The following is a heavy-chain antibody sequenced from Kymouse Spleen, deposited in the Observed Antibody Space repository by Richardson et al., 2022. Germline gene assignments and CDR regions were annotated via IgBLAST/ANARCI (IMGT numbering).Heavy chain of an antibody. CDR2: IYYSGST. CDR3: ARDGSIAARGGVFDY. V-gene: IGHV4-59*01. CDR1: GGSISSYY. D-gene: IGHD6-6*01. Sequence: QVQLQESGPGLVKPSETLSLTCTVSGGSISSYYWSWIRQPPGKGLEWIGYIYYSGSTNYNPSLKSRVTISVDTSKNQFSLKLSSVTAADTAVYYCARDGSIAARGGVFDYWGQGTLVTVSS. J-gene: IGHJ4*02.